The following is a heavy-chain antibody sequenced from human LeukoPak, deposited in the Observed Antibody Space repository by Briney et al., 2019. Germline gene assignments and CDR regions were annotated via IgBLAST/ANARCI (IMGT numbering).Heavy chain of an antibody. V-gene: IGHV1-2*02. CDR1: GYTFNVYY. CDR3: ARGTRSLNFIAAAGPYYYYGMDV. CDR2: INPNTGDT. D-gene: IGHD6-13*01. J-gene: IGHJ6*02. Sequence: ASVKVSCKASGYTFNVYYIHWVRQAPGRGLEWMGWINPNTGDTNYAQKFQGRVTMTRDTSITTAYMELSGLRSDDTAVYYCARGTRSLNFIAAAGPYYYYGMDVWGQGTTVTVSS.